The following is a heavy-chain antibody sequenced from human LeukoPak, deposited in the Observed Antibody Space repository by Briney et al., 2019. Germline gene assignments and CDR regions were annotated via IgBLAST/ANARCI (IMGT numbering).Heavy chain of an antibody. V-gene: IGHV1-69*05. Sequence: GASVKVSCKASGGTFSSYAISWVRQAPGQGLEWMGGIIPIFGTANYAQKFQGRVTMTTDTSTSTAYMELRSLRSDDTAVYYCARDASGDPWDYWGQGTLVTVSS. CDR1: GGTFSSYA. CDR3: ARDASGDPWDY. CDR2: IIPIFGTA. D-gene: IGHD4-17*01. J-gene: IGHJ4*02.